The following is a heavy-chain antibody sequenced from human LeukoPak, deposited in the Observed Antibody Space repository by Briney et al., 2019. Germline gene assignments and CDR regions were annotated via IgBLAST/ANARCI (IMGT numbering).Heavy chain of an antibody. V-gene: IGHV3-21*01. CDR3: ARVIAVAGRIDS. Sequence: GGSLRVSCAASGFTFSSFSMNWVRQAPGKGLEWVSSITSTSSHMYYAGSVMGRFTISRDNAKNSLFLQMNSLRDEDTALYYCARVIAVAGRIDSWGQGTLVTVSS. CDR2: ITSTSSHM. D-gene: IGHD6-19*01. J-gene: IGHJ4*02. CDR1: GFTFSSFS.